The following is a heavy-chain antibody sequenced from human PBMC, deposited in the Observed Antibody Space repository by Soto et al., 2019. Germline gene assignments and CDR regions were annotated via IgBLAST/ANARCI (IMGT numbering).Heavy chain of an antibody. V-gene: IGHV1-18*01. CDR3: AEERPSQWLAHFDL. J-gene: IGHJ4*02. Sequence: ASVKVSCKASGYTFTSYGISWVRQAPGQGLEWMGWISAYNGNTNYAQKLQGRVTMTTDTSTSTAYMELRSLRPEDTAVYYCAEERPSQWLAHFDLWGQGTLVTVSS. CDR1: GYTFTSYG. CDR2: ISAYNGNT. D-gene: IGHD6-19*01.